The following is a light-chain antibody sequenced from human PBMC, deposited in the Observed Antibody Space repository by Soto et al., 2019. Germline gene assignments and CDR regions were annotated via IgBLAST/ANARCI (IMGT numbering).Light chain of an antibody. J-gene: IGKJ1*01. CDR2: AAS. CDR3: LQYNSYPWT. CDR1: QGVSNS. V-gene: IGKV1-17*03. Sequence: DIQMTQSPSAMSASVGDRVTMTCRASQGVSNSLAWFQQKPGEVPKRLIYAASTLQSGVPSRFSGSGSGTEFTLTIRSLQPEDLASYYCLQYNSYPWTFGQGTKVEIK.